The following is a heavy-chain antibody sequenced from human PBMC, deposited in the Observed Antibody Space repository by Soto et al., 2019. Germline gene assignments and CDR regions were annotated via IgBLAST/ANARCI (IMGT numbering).Heavy chain of an antibody. Sequence: EVQLVESGGGLVQPGGSLRLSCAASGFTVSSNYMSWVRQAPGKGLEWVSVIYSGGSTYYADSVKGRFTISRDNSKNTLYRQMDRLRAEDTAVYYCAREEAGGDSGDYVRDYWGQGTLVTVSS. V-gene: IGHV3-66*01. J-gene: IGHJ4*02. CDR1: GFTVSSNY. D-gene: IGHD4-17*01. CDR3: AREEAGGDSGDYVRDY. CDR2: IYSGGST.